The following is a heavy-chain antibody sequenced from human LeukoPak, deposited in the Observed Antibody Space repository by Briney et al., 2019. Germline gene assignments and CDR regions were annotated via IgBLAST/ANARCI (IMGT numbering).Heavy chain of an antibody. J-gene: IGHJ6*02. CDR3: ARDAHYDFWSSYYYGMDV. CDR2: ISSSSSYI. V-gene: IGHV3-21*01. CDR1: GITFSKYA. D-gene: IGHD3-3*01. Sequence: GESLRLSCAVSGITFSKYAMSWVRQAPGKGLEWVSSISSSSSYIYYADSVKGRFTISRDNAKNSLYLQMNSLRAEDTAVYYCARDAHYDFWSSYYYGMDVWGQGTTVTVSS.